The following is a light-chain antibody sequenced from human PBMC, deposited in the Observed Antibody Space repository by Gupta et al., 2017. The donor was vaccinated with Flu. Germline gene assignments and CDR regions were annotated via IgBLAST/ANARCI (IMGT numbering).Light chain of an antibody. J-gene: IGKJ4*01. Sequence: IQMTQSPSSVSASVGDRVTITCRASQDISSWLAWYQQKPGKAPKFLIYGASSLESGVPSRFSGGGPGTDYTLTISSLQPEDFATYYCLQANSFPLTFGGGTRVEIK. CDR3: LQANSFPLT. CDR1: QDISSW. V-gene: IGKV1-12*01. CDR2: GAS.